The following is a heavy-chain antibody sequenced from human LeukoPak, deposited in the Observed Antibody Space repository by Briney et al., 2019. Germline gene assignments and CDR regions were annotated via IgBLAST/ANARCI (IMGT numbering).Heavy chain of an antibody. CDR1: GFTFSSHA. CDR3: ARELISSGSLDY. J-gene: IGHJ4*02. D-gene: IGHD3-10*01. V-gene: IGHV3-23*01. CDR2: ILGSGSST. Sequence: GGSLRLSCAASGFTFSSHATSWVRQAPGKGLEGVSAILGSGSSTYYADSVKGRFTISRDNSKNTLYLVMNSLRAEDTGVYYCARELISSGSLDYWGQGTLVTVSS.